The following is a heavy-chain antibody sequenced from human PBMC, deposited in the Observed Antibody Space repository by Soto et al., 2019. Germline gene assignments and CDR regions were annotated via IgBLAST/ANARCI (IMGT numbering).Heavy chain of an antibody. CDR2: INHSGST. CDR3: ARTGGSGSYFALYYYYGMDV. J-gene: IGHJ6*02. Sequence: SETLSLTCAVSGGSISSSNWWSWIRQPPGKGLEWIGEINHSGSTNYNPSLKSRVTISVDTSKNQFSLKLSSVTAADTAVYYCARTGGSGSYFALYYYYGMDVWGQGTTVTVSS. V-gene: IGHV4-4*02. CDR1: GGSISSSNW. D-gene: IGHD3-10*01.